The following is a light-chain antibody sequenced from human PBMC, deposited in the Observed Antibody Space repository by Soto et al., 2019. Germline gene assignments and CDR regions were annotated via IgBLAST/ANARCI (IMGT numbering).Light chain of an antibody. J-gene: IGLJ1*01. CDR3: SSSTSTNTYV. CDR2: EVS. Sequence: QPALTQPASVSGSPGQSITISCTGTSSDVGGYNYVSWYQQHPGKAPKLMIYEVSNRPSGVSNRFSGSKSGNTASLTISGLQAEDEADYYCSSSTSTNTYVFGTGTKLTVL. CDR1: SSDVGGYNY. V-gene: IGLV2-14*01.